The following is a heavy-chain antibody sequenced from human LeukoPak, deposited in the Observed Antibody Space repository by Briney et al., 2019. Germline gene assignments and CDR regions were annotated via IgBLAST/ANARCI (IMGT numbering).Heavy chain of an antibody. V-gene: IGHV3-30*03. Sequence: GGSLRLSCAASGFIFSNYGIHWVRQAPGKGLEWVAVISYDGSNKYADSVKGRFTISRDNSKNTLFLQMNSLRPEDTAVYYCATTLGSGWKFDYWGQGTLVTVSS. CDR2: ISYDGSNK. CDR1: GFIFSNYG. CDR3: ATTLGSGWKFDY. J-gene: IGHJ4*02. D-gene: IGHD6-19*01.